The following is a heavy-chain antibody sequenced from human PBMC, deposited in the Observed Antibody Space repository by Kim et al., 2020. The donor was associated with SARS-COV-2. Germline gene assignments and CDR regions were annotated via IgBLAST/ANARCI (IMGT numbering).Heavy chain of an antibody. D-gene: IGHD2-8*02. CDR1: GFSFSTYS. Sequence: GGSLRLSCAASGFSFSTYSMNWLRQAPGKGLEWVAYVSSGSRMTTHYTDSVQGRFIVSRDNAKNSLYLQMNSLSDEDTAVYYCARRGVDAFDFWGPGTRVTVSS. V-gene: IGHV3-48*02. CDR3: ARRGVDAFDF. CDR2: VSSGSRMTT. J-gene: IGHJ3*01.